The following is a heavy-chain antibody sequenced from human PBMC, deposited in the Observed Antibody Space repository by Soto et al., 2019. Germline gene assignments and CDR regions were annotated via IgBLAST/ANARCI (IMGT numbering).Heavy chain of an antibody. J-gene: IGHJ4*02. CDR3: ARGPRVSSTGTGDH. V-gene: IGHV3-74*01. Sequence: GGSLRLSCSVSGFTFSAYRMHWVRQVPGKGLTWVSGISDDGSTATYADPVKGRFVISRDNAKHSLYLEMKTLRADASGLYYCARGPRVSSTGTGDHWGRGTPVTVSS. CDR1: GFTFSAYR. D-gene: IGHD1-1*01. CDR2: ISDDGSTA.